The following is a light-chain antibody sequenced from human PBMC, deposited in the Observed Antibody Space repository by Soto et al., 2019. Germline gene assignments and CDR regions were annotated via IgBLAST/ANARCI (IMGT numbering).Light chain of an antibody. V-gene: IGKV3-15*01. Sequence: EKVMTQSPATLSISPGERATLSGRASQSVTSNLACYQQKPGQAPRLLIFGASTRATGIPARFSGSGSGTEFTLTISSLQSEDFAVYHCQQYNNWPPTFGQGTKVDI. CDR1: QSVTSN. J-gene: IGKJ1*01. CDR2: GAS. CDR3: QQYNNWPPT.